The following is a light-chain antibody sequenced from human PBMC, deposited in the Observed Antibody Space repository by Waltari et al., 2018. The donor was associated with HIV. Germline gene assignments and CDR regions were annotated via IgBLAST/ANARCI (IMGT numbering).Light chain of an antibody. Sequence: QSVLTQPPSASGTPGQRVTISCSGGSSNIGSHFVYLYQQGAGTTPKLLIFRNNKRPSGVPDRFSGSKSGTSASLSISGLRPEDEADYYCATWDDSSSGSWVFGGGTKVTVL. CDR2: RNN. CDR3: ATWDDSSSGSWV. CDR1: SSNIGSHF. V-gene: IGLV1-47*01. J-gene: IGLJ3*02.